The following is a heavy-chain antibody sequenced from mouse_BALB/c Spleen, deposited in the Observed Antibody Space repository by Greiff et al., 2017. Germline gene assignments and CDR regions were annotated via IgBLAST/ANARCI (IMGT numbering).Heavy chain of an antibody. V-gene: IGHV7-1*02. D-gene: IGHD3-3*01. J-gene: IGHJ3*01. CDR1: GFTFSDFY. Sequence: EVMLVESGGGLVQPGGSLRLSCATSGFTFSDFYMVWVRQPPGKRLEWIAASRNKANDYTTEYSASVKGRFMVSRDTSQSILYLQMNALRAEDTAIYYCARDAGWEWFAYWGQGTLVTVSA. CDR2: SRNKANDYTT. CDR3: ARDAGWEWFAY.